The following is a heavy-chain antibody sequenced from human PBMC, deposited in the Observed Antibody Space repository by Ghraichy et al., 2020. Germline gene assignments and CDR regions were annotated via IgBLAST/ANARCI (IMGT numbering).Heavy chain of an antibody. CDR1: RYSFTTYW. J-gene: IGHJ4*02. CDR3: ARRGRLGYSFGYPDS. Sequence: ESLNISCKGSRYSFTTYWIGWVRQMPGKGLEWMGIIYPGDSDTRYSPSFQGQVTISADESISTAYLQWSSLKASDTAMYYCARRGRLGYSFGYPDSWGQGSLVTVSS. D-gene: IGHD5-18*01. V-gene: IGHV5-51*01. CDR2: IYPGDSDT.